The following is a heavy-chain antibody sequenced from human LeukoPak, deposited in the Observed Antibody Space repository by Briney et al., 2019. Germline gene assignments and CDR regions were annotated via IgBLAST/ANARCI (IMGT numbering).Heavy chain of an antibody. V-gene: IGHV1-69*05. CDR3: ARAEINDYNRY. CDR1: GGTFSSYA. CDR2: IIPIFGTA. J-gene: IGHJ4*02. D-gene: IGHD4-11*01. Sequence: ASVKVSCKASGGTFSSYAISWVRQAPGQGLEWMGGIIPIFGTANYAQKFQGRVTMTTDTSTSTVYMEVRGLRSDDTAMYYCARAEINDYNRYWGQGILVIVSS.